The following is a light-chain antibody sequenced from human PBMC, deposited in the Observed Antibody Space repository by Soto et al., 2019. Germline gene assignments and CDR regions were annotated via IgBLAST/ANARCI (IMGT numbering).Light chain of an antibody. CDR2: EVS. CDR1: SSDVGGYDC. CDR3: ISYTGSSTSYV. J-gene: IGLJ1*01. Sequence: QSALTQPPSASGSPGQSVTISCTGTSSDVGGYDCVSWYQQHTGKAPKLIMYEVSKRPSGVPDRFSGSKSGNTASLTVSGLQPEDEADYYCISYTGSSTSYVFGSGTKLTVL. V-gene: IGLV2-8*01.